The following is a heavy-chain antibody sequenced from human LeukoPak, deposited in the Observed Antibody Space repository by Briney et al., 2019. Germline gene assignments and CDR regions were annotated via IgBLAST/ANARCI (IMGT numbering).Heavy chain of an antibody. CDR2: INHSGAT. J-gene: IGHJ4*02. CDR3: ARQMTAVSTGFDY. V-gene: IGHV4-4*02. CDR1: GGSISSSNW. Sequence: SETLSLTCAVSGGSISSSNWWSWVRQPPGEGLEWIGEINHSGATNYNPSLKSRVTISLDRSRSQFFLKLSSVTAADTAMYYCARQMTAVSTGFDYWGQRALVTVSS. D-gene: IGHD4-17*01.